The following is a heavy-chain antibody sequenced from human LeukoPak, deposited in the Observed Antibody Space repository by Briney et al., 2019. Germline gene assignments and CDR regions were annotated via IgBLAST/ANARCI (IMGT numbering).Heavy chain of an antibody. Sequence: ASVTVSCKTSGYTFTSLGISWVRQAPGQGLEWMGWISAYNGNTNYAQNLQGRVTMTTDTSTSTAYMELRSLRSDDTAVYYCARDQARGSGTYYPNWFDPWGQGTLVTVSS. J-gene: IGHJ5*02. V-gene: IGHV1-18*01. D-gene: IGHD3-10*01. CDR1: GYTFTSLG. CDR3: ARDQARGSGTYYPNWFDP. CDR2: ISAYNGNT.